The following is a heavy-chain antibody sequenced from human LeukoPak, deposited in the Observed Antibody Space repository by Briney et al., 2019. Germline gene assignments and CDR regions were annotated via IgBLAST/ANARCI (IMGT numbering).Heavy chain of an antibody. D-gene: IGHD4-23*01. J-gene: IGHJ3*01. CDR2: INPNGDRT. CDR3: ARDMSTRVTPISYAFDV. CDR1: ENTFTNYY. V-gene: IGHV1-46*01. Sequence: GASVTVSCKASENTFTNYYMHWVRQAPGQELEWLGIINPNGDRTNYAQTFQGRVTMTRDTSTTTVYMELSSLRSEDTAVYYCARDMSTRVTPISYAFDVWGQGTMVTVSS.